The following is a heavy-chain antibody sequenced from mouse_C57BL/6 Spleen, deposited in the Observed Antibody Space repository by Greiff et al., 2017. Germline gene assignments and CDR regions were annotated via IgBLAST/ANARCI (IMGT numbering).Heavy chain of an antibody. V-gene: IGHV1-80*01. CDR3: ARDGELVTGGNYFAY. J-gene: IGHJ2*01. CDR1: GYAFSSYW. D-gene: IGHD2-3*01. CDR2: IHPGDGGT. Sequence: VQLQQSGAELVKPGASVKISCKASGYAFSSYWMNWVKQRPGKGLEWIGQIHPGDGGTNYNGKFKGKATLTADKSSSTAYMQLSSLTSEDSAVYCCARDGELVTGGNYFAYWGQGTTLTVSS.